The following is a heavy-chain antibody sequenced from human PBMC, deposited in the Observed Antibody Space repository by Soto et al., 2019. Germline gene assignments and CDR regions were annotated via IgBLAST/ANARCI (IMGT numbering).Heavy chain of an antibody. Sequence: VKVSWKSSGYGFSSYDINWVRQAPGQGPEWMGWMNPNSGNTGFAQKFQGRVTLTRDTSIRTAYMELSSLRSEDTAVYYCATYCSGGSCYVYWGQGTLVTVSS. CDR1: GYGFSSYD. V-gene: IGHV1-8*01. CDR3: ATYCSGGSCYVY. D-gene: IGHD2-15*01. J-gene: IGHJ4*02. CDR2: MNPNSGNT.